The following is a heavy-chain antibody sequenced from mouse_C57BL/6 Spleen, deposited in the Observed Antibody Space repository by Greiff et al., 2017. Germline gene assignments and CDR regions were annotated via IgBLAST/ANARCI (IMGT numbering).Heavy chain of an antibody. V-gene: IGHV1-69*01. CDR2: IDPSDSYT. CDR3: ARSITTVVDY. D-gene: IGHD1-1*01. Sequence: VQLQQPGAELVMPGASVKLSCKASGYTFTSYWMHWVKQRPGQGLEWIGEIDPSDSYTNYNQKFKGKSTLTVDKSSSTAYMQLSSLTSEDSAVYYCARSITTVVDYWGQGTTLTVSS. CDR1: GYTFTSYW. J-gene: IGHJ2*01.